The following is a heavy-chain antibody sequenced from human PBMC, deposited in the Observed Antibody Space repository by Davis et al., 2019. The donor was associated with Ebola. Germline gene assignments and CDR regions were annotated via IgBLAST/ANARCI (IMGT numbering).Heavy chain of an antibody. D-gene: IGHD4-11*01. CDR3: ARFDHSFDS. V-gene: IGHV3-21*01. J-gene: IGHJ4*02. Sequence: GGSLKLSCSASGFTFSNFNLNWVRQTPEKGLEWVSSINSTSSYLYYADSVKGRFTISRDDAKNSVYLHMNSLRVEDTAVYYCARFDHSFDSWGQGVLVTVSS. CDR1: GFTFSNFN. CDR2: INSTSSYL.